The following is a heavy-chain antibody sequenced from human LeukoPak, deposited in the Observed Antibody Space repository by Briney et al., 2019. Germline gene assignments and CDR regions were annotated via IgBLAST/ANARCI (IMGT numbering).Heavy chain of an antibody. V-gene: IGHV1-69*05. CDR1: GATFTSNA. Sequence: SVKLSCKSSGATFTSNAISWVRQAPGQGLEWMGGIIPIIGTANYAKKFQGRVTITTDESTSTAYMELSSLRSEDTAVYYCARGGYYDSSGYSDYYYYMDVWGKGTTVTVSS. J-gene: IGHJ6*03. CDR3: ARGGYYDSSGYSDYYYYMDV. CDR2: IIPIIGTA. D-gene: IGHD3-22*01.